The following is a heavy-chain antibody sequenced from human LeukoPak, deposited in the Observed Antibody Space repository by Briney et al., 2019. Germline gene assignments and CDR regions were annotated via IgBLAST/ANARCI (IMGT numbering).Heavy chain of an antibody. CDR3: AKTPPLSCNGDNCHQSWHFDF. CDR1: GFTFSGYV. CDR2: ISGSGSST. Sequence: RSGGSLRLSCAASGFTFSGYVMSWVRQTPGKGLEWVSAISGSGSSTYYADSVKGRFTLSRDNSKNTLYSQMNSLRAEDTAVYYCAKTPPLSCNGDNCHQSWHFDFWGRGTLVTVSS. D-gene: IGHD2-15*01. J-gene: IGHJ2*01. V-gene: IGHV3-23*01.